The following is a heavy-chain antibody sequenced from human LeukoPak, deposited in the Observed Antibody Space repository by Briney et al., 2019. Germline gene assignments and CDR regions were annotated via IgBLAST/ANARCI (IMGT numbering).Heavy chain of an antibody. CDR3: ARQCSSTSCYFEFDP. CDR1: GGTFISYA. J-gene: IGHJ5*02. CDR2: IIPIFGTA. D-gene: IGHD2-2*01. V-gene: IGHV1-69*06. Sequence: ASVKVSCKASGGTFISYAISWVRQAPGQGLEWMGGIIPIFGTANYAQKFQGRVTIAADKSTSTAYMELSSLRSEDTAVYYCARQCSSTSCYFEFDPWGQGTLVTVSS.